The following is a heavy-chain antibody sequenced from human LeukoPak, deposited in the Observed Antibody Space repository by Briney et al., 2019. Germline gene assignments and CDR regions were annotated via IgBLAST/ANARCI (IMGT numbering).Heavy chain of an antibody. CDR2: INAGNGNT. CDR3: ARESVVGYYYGMDV. V-gene: IGHV1-3*01. D-gene: IGHD2-2*01. Sequence: GASVKVSCKASGYTFTSYAMHWVRQAPGQRLEWMGWINAGNGNTEYSQKFQGRVTITRDTSASTAYMEQSSLRSEDTAVYYCARESVVGYYYGMDVWGQGTTVTVSS. CDR1: GYTFTSYA. J-gene: IGHJ6*02.